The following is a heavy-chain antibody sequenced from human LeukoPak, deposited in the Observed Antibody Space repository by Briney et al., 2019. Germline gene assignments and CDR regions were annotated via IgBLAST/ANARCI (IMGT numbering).Heavy chain of an antibody. CDR2: IYSSGST. D-gene: IGHD6-19*01. Sequence: SETLSLTCTVSGGSISSYYWSWIRQPAGKGLEWIARIYSSGSTNYNPSLKSRVTMSVDTSKNQFSLKLRTVIAADAAAFYYGSSGLTSVAFDYWGQGTLVSVSS. V-gene: IGHV4-4*07. J-gene: IGHJ4*02. CDR3: GSSGLTSVAFDY. CDR1: GGSISSYY.